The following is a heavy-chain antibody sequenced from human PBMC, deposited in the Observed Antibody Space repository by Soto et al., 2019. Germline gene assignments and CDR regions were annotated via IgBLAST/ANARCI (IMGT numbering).Heavy chain of an antibody. CDR3: ARGGGGGGSYSGDFDY. CDR2: IITSSSTI. J-gene: IGHJ4*02. V-gene: IGHV3-48*01. CDR1: GFTFSSYS. Sequence: EVQLVESGGGLVQPGGSLRLSCAASGFTFSSYSMNWVRQAPGKGLEWVSYIITSSSTIYYADSVKGRFTISRDNAVNSLYLQMNSLRAENTALYYFARGGGGGGSYSGDFDYWGQGTLVTVSS. D-gene: IGHD1-26*01.